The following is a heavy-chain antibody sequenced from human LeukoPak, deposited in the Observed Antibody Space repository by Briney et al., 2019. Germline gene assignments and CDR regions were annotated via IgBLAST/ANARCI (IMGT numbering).Heavy chain of an antibody. J-gene: IGHJ4*02. CDR1: GGSISSYY. D-gene: IGHD5-18*01. V-gene: IGHV4-59*01. Sequence: SETLSLTCTVSGGSISSYYWSWIRQPPGKGLEWIGYIYYSGSTNYNPSLKSRVTISVDTSKNQFSLKLSSVTAADTAVYYCARAKDTAMVIDYWGRGTLVTVSS. CDR3: ARAKDTAMVIDY. CDR2: IYYSGST.